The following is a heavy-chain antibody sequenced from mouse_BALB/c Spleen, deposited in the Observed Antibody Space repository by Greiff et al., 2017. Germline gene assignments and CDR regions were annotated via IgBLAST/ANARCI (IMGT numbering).Heavy chain of an antibody. J-gene: IGHJ4*01. CDR1: GYTFTSYW. CDR2: IYPGNSDT. V-gene: IGHV1-5*01. CDR3: TRRGFYGNYVPGAMDY. D-gene: IGHD2-1*01. Sequence: EVQLQESGTVLARPGASVKMSCKASGYTFTSYWMHWVKQRPGQGLEWIGAIYPGNSDTSYNQKFKGKAKLTAVTSTSTAYMELSSLTNEDSAVYYCTRRGFYGNYVPGAMDYWGQGTSVTVSS.